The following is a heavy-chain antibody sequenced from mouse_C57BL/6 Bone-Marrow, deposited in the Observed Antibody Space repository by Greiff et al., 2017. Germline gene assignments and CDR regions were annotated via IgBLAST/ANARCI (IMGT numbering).Heavy chain of an antibody. CDR2: IYPGNSDT. V-gene: IGHV1-5*01. CDR3: TAGPGFAY. Sequence: VQLQQSGTVLARPGASVKMSCKTSGYTFTSYWMHWVTQRPGQGLEWIGAIYPGNSDTSYNQKFKGKAKLTAVTSASTAYMELSSLTTEDSAVFYWTAGPGFAYWGQGALVTVSA. CDR1: GYTFTSYW. J-gene: IGHJ3*01.